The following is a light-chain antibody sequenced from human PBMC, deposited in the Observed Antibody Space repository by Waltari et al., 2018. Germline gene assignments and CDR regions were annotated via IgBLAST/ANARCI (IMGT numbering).Light chain of an antibody. CDR2: GAS. Sequence: EIVFTQSPGTLSLFPGERATLSCGASQSVSSDYLAWYQQRPGQAPRLLIYGASRRPAGIPDRFSGSGSGTDFTLTITRLEAEDFAVYYCQQYGTSPRTFGQGTKVEIK. J-gene: IGKJ1*01. CDR1: QSVSSDY. V-gene: IGKV3-20*01. CDR3: QQYGTSPRT.